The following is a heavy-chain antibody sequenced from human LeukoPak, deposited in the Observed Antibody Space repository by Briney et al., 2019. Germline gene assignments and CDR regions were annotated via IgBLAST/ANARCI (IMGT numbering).Heavy chain of an antibody. CDR2: MNAGNGNT. V-gene: IGHV1-3*01. D-gene: IGHD4-17*01. CDR3: ARDLPFYGDLLMNWFDP. J-gene: IGHJ5*02. CDR1: GYTFTSYA. Sequence: GASVKVSCKASGYTFTSYAMHWVRQAPGQRLEWMGWMNAGNGNTKYSQKFQGRVTITRDTSASTAYMELSSLRSEDTAVYYCARDLPFYGDLLMNWFDPWGQGTLVTVSS.